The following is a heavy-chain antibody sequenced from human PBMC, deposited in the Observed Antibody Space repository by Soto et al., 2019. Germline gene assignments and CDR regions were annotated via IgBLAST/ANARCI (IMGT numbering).Heavy chain of an antibody. CDR3: ARHSRLEWLTVRNNWFDT. CDR1: FGSISSSSYY. Sequence: PSETLSVTCPVSFGSISSSSYYLGFLLQPPLKVLEWIGSIYYSGSTYYNPSLKSRVTISVDTSKNQFSLKLSSVTAADTAVYYCARHSRLEWLTVRNNWFDTWGQGTLVTVSS. J-gene: IGHJ5*02. D-gene: IGHD6-19*01. CDR2: IYYSGST. V-gene: IGHV4-39*01.